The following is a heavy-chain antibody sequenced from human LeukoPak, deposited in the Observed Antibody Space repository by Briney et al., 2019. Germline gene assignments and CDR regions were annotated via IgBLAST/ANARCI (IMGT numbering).Heavy chain of an antibody. CDR2: ISAYNGNT. CDR1: GYTFTSCG. D-gene: IGHD2-2*01. Sequence: ASVKVSCKASGYTFTSCGISWVRQAPGQGLEWMGWISAYNGNTNYAQKLQGRVTMTTDTSTSTAYMELRSLRSDDAAVYYCARDGPYCSSTSCYVPWDYWGQGTLVTVSS. J-gene: IGHJ4*02. CDR3: ARDGPYCSSTSCYVPWDY. V-gene: IGHV1-18*01.